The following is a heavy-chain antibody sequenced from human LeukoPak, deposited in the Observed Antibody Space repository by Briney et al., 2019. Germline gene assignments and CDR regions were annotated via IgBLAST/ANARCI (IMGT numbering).Heavy chain of an antibody. J-gene: IGHJ4*02. V-gene: IGHV3-21*01. D-gene: IGHD2-15*01. CDR2: ISGSSSYI. Sequence: PGGSLRLSCAASGFTFSSYSMNWVRQAPGKGLEWVSSISGSSSYIYYADSVKGRFTISRDNARNSLYLQMSSLRAEDTALYYCARDLEAYCSGGSCQAFDYWGQGTPVTVSS. CDR3: ARDLEAYCSGGSCQAFDY. CDR1: GFTFSSYS.